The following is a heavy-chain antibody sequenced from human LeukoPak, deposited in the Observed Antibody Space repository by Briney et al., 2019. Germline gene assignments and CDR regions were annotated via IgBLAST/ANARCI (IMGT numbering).Heavy chain of an antibody. V-gene: IGHV1-69*06. CDR1: GGTFSSCA. J-gene: IGHJ5*02. CDR2: IIPIFGTA. D-gene: IGHD3-10*01. Sequence: SVKVSCKASGGTFSSCAISWVRQAPGQGLEWMGGIIPIFGTANYAQKFQGRVTITADKSTSTAYMELSSLRSEDAAVYYCARAMVRGVIKKFDWFDPWGQGTLVTVSS. CDR3: ARAMVRGVIKKFDWFDP.